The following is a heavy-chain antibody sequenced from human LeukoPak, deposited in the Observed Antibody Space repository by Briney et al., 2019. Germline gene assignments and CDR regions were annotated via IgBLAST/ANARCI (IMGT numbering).Heavy chain of an antibody. CDR1: GFTFSSYG. D-gene: IGHD6-6*01. CDR2: INNDGTST. V-gene: IGHV3-74*01. J-gene: IGHJ5*02. CDR3: ARDRPHNWFDP. Sequence: PGRSLRLSCAASGFTFSSYGMHWVRQAPGKGLEWVSHINNDGTSTTYADSVKGRFTISRDNAKNTVFLQMNSLRAEDTAVYYCARDRPHNWFDPWGQGTLVTVSS.